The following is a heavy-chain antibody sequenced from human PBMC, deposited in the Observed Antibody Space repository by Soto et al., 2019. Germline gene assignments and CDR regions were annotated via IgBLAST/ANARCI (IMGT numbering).Heavy chain of an antibody. CDR3: AIRHGSGGSCFYP. Sequence: ASVKVSCKASGYTFTSYYMHWVRQAPGQGLEWMGIINPSGGSTSYAQKFQGRVTMTRDTSTSTVYMELSSLRSEDTAVYYCAIRHGSGGSCFYPWGQGTLVTVSS. D-gene: IGHD2-15*01. CDR2: INPSGGST. V-gene: IGHV1-46*03. J-gene: IGHJ5*02. CDR1: GYTFTSYY.